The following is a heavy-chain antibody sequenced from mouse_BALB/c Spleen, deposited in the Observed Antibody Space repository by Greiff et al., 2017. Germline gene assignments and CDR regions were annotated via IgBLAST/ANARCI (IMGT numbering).Heavy chain of an antibody. CDR1: GFTFSSYT. J-gene: IGHJ1*01. CDR2: ISSGGSDT. D-gene: IGHD1-1*01. V-gene: IGHV5-6-4*01. CDR3: TRAPDDYGGSSSGYCDV. Sequence: EVQVVESGGGLVKPGGSLKLSCAASGFTFSSYTMSWVRQTPEKRLEWVATISSGGSDTYYPDSVKGRFTISRDNAKNTLYLQMSSLKSEDTTMYYCTRAPDDYGGSSSGYCDVWGAGTTVTVSS.